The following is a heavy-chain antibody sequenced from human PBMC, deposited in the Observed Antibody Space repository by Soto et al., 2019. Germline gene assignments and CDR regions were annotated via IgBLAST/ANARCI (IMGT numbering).Heavy chain of an antibody. CDR1: GGSISSDDYY. V-gene: IGHV4-30-4*01. J-gene: IGHJ6*02. CDR2: IYHSGRT. Sequence: QVQLQESGPGLVKPSQTLSLTCTVPGGSISSDDYYWSWIRQPPGKGLEWIGYIYHSGRTYYNPSLKSRMTISVDTSKNQFSLRLGSVTAADTAVYYCASILRYFDWLSGGGYYYGLDVWGQGATVTVSS. D-gene: IGHD3-9*01. CDR3: ASILRYFDWLSGGGYYYGLDV.